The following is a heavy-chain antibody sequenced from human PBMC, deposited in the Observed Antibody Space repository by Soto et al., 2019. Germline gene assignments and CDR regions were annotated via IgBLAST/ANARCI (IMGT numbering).Heavy chain of an antibody. J-gene: IGHJ5*02. CDR2: IYYNANT. V-gene: IGHV4-61*01. CDR3: ARIVGATMGRFDP. Sequence: PSETLSLTCTVSGDSVSSGSYYWSWIRQPPGKGLEWIGFIYYNANTKYNPSLKSRVIISVDTSKNQFSLKLRSVTAADTAVYYCARIVGATMGRFDPWGQGTLVTVSS. CDR1: GDSVSSGSYY. D-gene: IGHD1-26*01.